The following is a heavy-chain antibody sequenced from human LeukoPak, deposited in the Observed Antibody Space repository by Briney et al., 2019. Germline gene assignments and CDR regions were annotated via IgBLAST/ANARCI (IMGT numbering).Heavy chain of an antibody. J-gene: IGHJ4*02. V-gene: IGHV4-59*08. CDR2: IYYSGST. CDR3: ASRRVGAFDY. Sequence: PSETLYLTCTVSGGSISSYYWNWIRQPPGKGLEWIGYIYYSGSTNYNPSLKSRVTISIDTSKNEFSLKLSSVTAADTAIYYCASRRVGAFDYWGQGTLVTVSS. D-gene: IGHD1-26*01. CDR1: GGSISSYY.